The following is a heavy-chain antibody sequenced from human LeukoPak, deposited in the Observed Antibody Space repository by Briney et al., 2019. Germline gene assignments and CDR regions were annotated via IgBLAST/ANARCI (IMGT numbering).Heavy chain of an antibody. Sequence: LSLTCAVYGGSFSGYYWSWIRQPPGKGLEWVSYISSSSSYIYYADSVKGRFTISRDNAKNSLYLQMNSLRAEDTAVYYCAGDDVSEAAADYWGQGTLVTVSS. V-gene: IGHV3-11*06. CDR3: AGDDVSEAAADY. CDR2: ISSSSSYI. J-gene: IGHJ4*02. CDR1: GGSFSGYY. D-gene: IGHD2-15*01.